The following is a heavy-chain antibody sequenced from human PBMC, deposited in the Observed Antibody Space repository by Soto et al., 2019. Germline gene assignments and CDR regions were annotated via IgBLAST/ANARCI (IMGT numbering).Heavy chain of an antibody. J-gene: IGHJ6*02. CDR3: ARTVRDSGSYLDYYYGMDV. D-gene: IGHD1-26*01. V-gene: IGHV4-34*01. Sequence: PSETLSLTCAVYGGSFSGYYWSWIRQPPGKGLEWIGEINHSGSTNYNPSLKSRVTISVDTSKNQFSLKLSSVTAADTAVYYCARTVRDSGSYLDYYYGMDVWGQGTTVTVSS. CDR1: GGSFSGYY. CDR2: INHSGST.